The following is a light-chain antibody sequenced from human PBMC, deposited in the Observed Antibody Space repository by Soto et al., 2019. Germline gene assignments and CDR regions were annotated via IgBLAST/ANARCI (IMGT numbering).Light chain of an antibody. CDR1: QSVKFNS. V-gene: IGKV3-20*01. CDR3: QQYATSPLT. J-gene: IGKJ4*01. CDR2: TAS. Sequence: EIVLTQSPGTLSLSRGERATLSCRASQSVKFNSLAWYQQKPGQAPRLLIHTASGRATGVPDRFSGSGSGSDFTLTINRLEPEYFAVYFCQQYATSPLTFGGGTKVDIK.